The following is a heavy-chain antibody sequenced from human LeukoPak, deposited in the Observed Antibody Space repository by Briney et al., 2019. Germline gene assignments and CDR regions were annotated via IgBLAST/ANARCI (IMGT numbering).Heavy chain of an antibody. CDR1: GFTFSNYA. D-gene: IGHD4-17*01. V-gene: IGHV3-64*01. CDR2: INSNGGTT. J-gene: IGHJ4*02. Sequence: LPGGSLRLSCVASGFTFSNYAMHWVRQTPGKGLEYVSGINSNGGTTQYANSVKGRFTISRDNSKHTLYLQMGSLRTEDMAVYYCARAPTVTAESAFGYRGQGTLVTVSS. CDR3: ARAPTVTAESAFGY.